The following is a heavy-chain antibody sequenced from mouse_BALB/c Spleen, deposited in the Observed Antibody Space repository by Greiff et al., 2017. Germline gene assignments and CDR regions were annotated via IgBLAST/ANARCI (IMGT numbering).Heavy chain of an antibody. CDR2: ISSGSSTI. J-gene: IGHJ4*01. V-gene: IGHV5-17*02. CDR1: GFTFSSFG. Sequence: EVQLVESGGGLVQPGGSRKLSCAASGFTFSSFGMHWVRQAPEKGLERVAYISSGSSTIYYADTVKGRFTISRDNPKNTLFLQMTSLRSEDTAMYYCARGGLYYAMDYWGQGTSVTVSS. CDR3: ARGGLYYAMDY.